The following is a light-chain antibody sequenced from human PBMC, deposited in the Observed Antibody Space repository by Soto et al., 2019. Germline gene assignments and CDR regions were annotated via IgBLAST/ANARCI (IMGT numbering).Light chain of an antibody. Sequence: QSVLTQPASVSGSPGQSITISCTGTSSDVGNYDYVSWYQQYPGKAPKLMIYAVSRRPSGVSNRFSGSKSGNTASLTISWLQAEDEADYYCTSYTPSSTYVFGTGTKVTVL. CDR3: TSYTPSSTYV. V-gene: IGLV2-14*03. CDR1: SSDVGNYDY. J-gene: IGLJ1*01. CDR2: AVS.